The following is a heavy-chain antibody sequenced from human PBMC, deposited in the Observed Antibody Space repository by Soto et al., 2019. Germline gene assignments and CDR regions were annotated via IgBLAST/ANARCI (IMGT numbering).Heavy chain of an antibody. J-gene: IGHJ6*02. CDR3: ARERTGTTSMDV. D-gene: IGHD1-1*01. CDR2: MNPNSGNT. V-gene: IGHV1-8*01. CDR1: GYTFTSYD. Sequence: QVQLVQSGAEVKKPGASVNVSCKASGYTFTSYDINWVRQATGQGLEWMGWMNPNSGNTGYAQKFRGRVTMTRNTSISTAYMELSSLRSEDTAVYYCARERTGTTSMDVWGQGTTVTVSS.